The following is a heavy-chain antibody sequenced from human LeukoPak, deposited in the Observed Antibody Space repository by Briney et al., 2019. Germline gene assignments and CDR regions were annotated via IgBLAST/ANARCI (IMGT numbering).Heavy chain of an antibody. Sequence: SETLSLTCAVYGGSFSGYYWSWIRQPAGKGLEWIGRIYTSGSTNYNPSLKSRVTMSVDTSKNQFSLKLSSVTAADTAVYYCARGATMVRGVSMTDDYWGQGTLVTVSS. CDR1: GGSFSGYY. J-gene: IGHJ4*02. CDR2: IYTSGST. D-gene: IGHD3-10*01. V-gene: IGHV4-59*10. CDR3: ARGATMVRGVSMTDDY.